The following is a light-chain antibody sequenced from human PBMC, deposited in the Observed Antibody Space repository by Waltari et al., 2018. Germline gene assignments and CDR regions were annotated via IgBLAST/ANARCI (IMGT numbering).Light chain of an antibody. CDR3: HQYGSSPYI. CDR1: QSVTSRY. V-gene: IGKV3-20*01. J-gene: IGKJ2*01. CDR2: GAS. Sequence: EIVLKQSPGTLSWSPGERATLSCRASQSVTSRYIAWYQQKPGQPPRLLFYGASSRATGIPDRFSGSGSGTDFTLTISRLEPEDFAVYYCHQYGSSPYIFGQGTKLEIK.